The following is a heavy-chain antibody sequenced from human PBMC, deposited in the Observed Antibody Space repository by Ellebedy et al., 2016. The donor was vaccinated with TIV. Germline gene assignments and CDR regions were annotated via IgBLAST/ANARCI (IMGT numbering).Heavy chain of an antibody. CDR2: ISYSGDLM. V-gene: IGHV3-11*04. CDR1: GFTFSGYY. D-gene: IGHD6-6*01. Sequence: GESLKIPCAASGFTFSGYYMSSFRQAPGKGPEWVSYISYSGDLMYYADSVKGRFTISRDNAKNSLYLQMNSLRAEDTAVYYCERAPKIAARPTNPYYFDYWGQGTLVTVSS. CDR3: ERAPKIAARPTNPYYFDY. J-gene: IGHJ4*02.